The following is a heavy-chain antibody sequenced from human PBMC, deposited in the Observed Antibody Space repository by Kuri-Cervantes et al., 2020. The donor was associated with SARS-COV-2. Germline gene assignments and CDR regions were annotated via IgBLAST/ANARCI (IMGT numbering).Heavy chain of an antibody. J-gene: IGHJ4*02. CDR1: GYTFTGYY. D-gene: IGHD2/OR15-2a*01. CDR3: ARGQGWGLYARHGFDY. CDR2: INPNSGGT. V-gene: IGHV1-2*02. Sequence: ASVKVSCKASGYTFTGYYMHRVRQAPGQGLEWMGWINPNSGGTNYAQKFQGRVTMTRDTSISTAYMELSRLRSDDTAVYYCARGQGWGLYARHGFDYWGQGTLVTVSS.